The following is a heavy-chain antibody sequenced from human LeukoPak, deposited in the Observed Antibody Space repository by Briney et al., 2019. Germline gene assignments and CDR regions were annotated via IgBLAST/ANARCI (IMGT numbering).Heavy chain of an antibody. CDR3: ARHIAAGPLGMDV. CDR1: AYSFTTYW. Sequence: GKSLKISCKGSAYSFTTYWINWVRQMPGRGLEWMGRIDPSDSYTNYSPSFQGHVTISADKSISTAYLQWSSLKASDTAMYYCARHIAAGPLGMDVWGQGTTVTVSS. V-gene: IGHV5-10-1*01. J-gene: IGHJ6*02. D-gene: IGHD2-21*01. CDR2: IDPSDSYT.